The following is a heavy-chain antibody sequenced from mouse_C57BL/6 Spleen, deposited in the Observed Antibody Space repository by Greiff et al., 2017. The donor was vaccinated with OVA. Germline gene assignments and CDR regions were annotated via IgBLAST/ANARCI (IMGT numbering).Heavy chain of an antibody. V-gene: IGHV1-26*01. CDR3: ARGGYYVGDY. D-gene: IGHD2-3*01. CDR1: GYTFTDYY. Sequence: EVKLQQSGPELVKPGASVKISCKASGYTFTDYYMNWVKQSHGKSLEWIGDINPNNGGTSYNQKFKGKATLTVDKSSSTAYMELRSLTSEDSAVYYCARGGYYVGDYWGQGTSVTVSS. J-gene: IGHJ4*01. CDR2: INPNNGGT.